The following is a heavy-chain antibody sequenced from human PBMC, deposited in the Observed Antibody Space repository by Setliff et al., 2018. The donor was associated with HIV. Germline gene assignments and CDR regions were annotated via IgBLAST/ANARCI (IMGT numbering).Heavy chain of an antibody. V-gene: IGHV1-18*01. D-gene: IGHD4-17*01. J-gene: IGHJ3*01. CDR2: INIYNGNT. Sequence: GASVKVSCKASGYTFTNYGVSWVRQGPGQGLEWMGWINIYNGNTRYAQKFQGRVSMTTDTSTRTAYMELRSPTYDDRAVYYCARNYGDYGLYFFDFWGQGTLVTVSS. CDR1: GYTFTNYG. CDR3: ARNYGDYGLYFFDF.